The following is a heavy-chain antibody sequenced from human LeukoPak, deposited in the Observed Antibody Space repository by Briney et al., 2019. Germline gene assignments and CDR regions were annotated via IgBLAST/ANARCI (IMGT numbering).Heavy chain of an antibody. V-gene: IGHV1-24*01. CDR2: FDPEDGEI. Sequence: ASVKVSCKVSEYTLTELSMHWVRQAPGKGREWLGGFDPEDGEIIYAQKFQGRVTMSDDTSTDTAYMELGSLRSDDMAVYYCAADRGDYSGSYWTAFDIWGQGTMVTVSS. CDR1: EYTLTELS. J-gene: IGHJ3*02. CDR3: AADRGDYSGSYWTAFDI. D-gene: IGHD1-26*01.